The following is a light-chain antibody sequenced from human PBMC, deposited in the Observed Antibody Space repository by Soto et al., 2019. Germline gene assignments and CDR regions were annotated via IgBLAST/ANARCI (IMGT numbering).Light chain of an antibody. Sequence: QSDLTQPASVSGSPGQSITISCTGTSSDVGSYNLVSWYQQHPGKAPKLMIYEGSKRPSGVSNRFSGSKSGNTASLTISGLQAEDEADYYCCSYAGSSTLYVFGTGTNVT. CDR3: CSYAGSSTLYV. V-gene: IGLV2-23*01. CDR1: SSDVGSYNL. CDR2: EGS. J-gene: IGLJ1*01.